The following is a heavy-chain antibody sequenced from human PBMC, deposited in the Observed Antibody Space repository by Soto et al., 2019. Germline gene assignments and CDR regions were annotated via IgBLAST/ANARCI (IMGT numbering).Heavy chain of an antibody. CDR1: GFTFSSYE. J-gene: IGHJ6*02. CDR3: ARASPSSSGWYGGYYYGMDV. V-gene: IGHV3-48*03. Sequence: GGSLRLSCAASGFTFSSYEMNWVRQAPGKGLEWVSYISSSGSTIYYADSVKGRFTISRDNAKNSLYLQMNSLRAEDTAVYYCARASPSSSGWYGGYYYGMDVWGQGTTVTVSS. CDR2: ISSSGSTI. D-gene: IGHD6-19*01.